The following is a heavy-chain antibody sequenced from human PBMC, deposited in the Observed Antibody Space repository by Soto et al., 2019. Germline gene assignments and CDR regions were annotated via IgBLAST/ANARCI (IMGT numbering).Heavy chain of an antibody. J-gene: IGHJ4*02. Sequence: PGGSLRLSCAASGFTFSSYGMHWVRQAPGKGLEWVAVISYDGSNKYYADSLKGRFTISRDNSKNTLYLQMNSLRAEDTAVYYCAKPDDTSGYYRGYYFDYWGQGTLVTVSS. V-gene: IGHV3-30*18. CDR2: ISYDGSNK. D-gene: IGHD3-22*01. CDR3: AKPDDTSGYYRGYYFDY. CDR1: GFTFSSYG.